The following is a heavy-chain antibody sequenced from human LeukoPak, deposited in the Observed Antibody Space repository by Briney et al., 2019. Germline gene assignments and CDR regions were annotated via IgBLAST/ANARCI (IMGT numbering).Heavy chain of an antibody. D-gene: IGHD4-17*01. CDR2: IYYSGST. J-gene: IGHJ4*02. V-gene: IGHV4-39*01. Sequence: SETLSLTCTVSGGSISSSSYHWGWIRQPPGKGLEWIGSIYYSGSTYYNPSLKSRVTISVDTSKNQFSLKLSSVTAADTAVYYCARNYGDYVDYWGQGALVTVSS. CDR1: GGSISSSSYH. CDR3: ARNYGDYVDY.